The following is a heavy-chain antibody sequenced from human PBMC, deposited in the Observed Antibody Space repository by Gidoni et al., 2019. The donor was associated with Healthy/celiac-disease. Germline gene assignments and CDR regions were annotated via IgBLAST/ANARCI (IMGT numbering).Heavy chain of an antibody. Sequence: EVQLVQSGAEVKKPGESLKISCKGSGYSFTSYWIGWVRQMPGIGLEWMGIIYPGDSDTRYSPSFQGHVTISADKSISTAYLQWSSLKASDTAMYYCARGRDCSGGSCYCSSFDYWGQGTLVTVSS. CDR1: GYSFTSYW. V-gene: IGHV5-51*01. CDR3: ARGRDCSGGSCYCSSFDY. J-gene: IGHJ4*02. D-gene: IGHD2-15*01. CDR2: IYPGDSDT.